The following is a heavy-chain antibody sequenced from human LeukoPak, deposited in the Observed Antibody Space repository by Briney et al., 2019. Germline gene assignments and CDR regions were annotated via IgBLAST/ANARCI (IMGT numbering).Heavy chain of an antibody. Sequence: PSATLSLTCTFSDGSISSGGYYWSWIRQHPGKGLEWIGYIYNTGSTYYNPSLKSRVTISVDTSKNQFSLKLSSVTAADTAVYYCVSFYYYDSSGYPNYFDYWGQGTLVTVSS. D-gene: IGHD3-22*01. CDR3: VSFYYYDSSGYPNYFDY. V-gene: IGHV4-31*03. CDR1: DGSISSGGYY. J-gene: IGHJ4*02. CDR2: IYNTGST.